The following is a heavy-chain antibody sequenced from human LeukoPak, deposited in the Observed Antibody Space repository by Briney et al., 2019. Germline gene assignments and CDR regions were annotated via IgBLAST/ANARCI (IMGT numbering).Heavy chain of an antibody. CDR2: IYPGDSDT. CDR3: ASRRAHYGSGREDAFDI. J-gene: IGHJ3*02. V-gene: IGHV5-51*01. Sequence: GESLKISCKGSGYSFTSYWIGWVRQMPGKGLEWMGIIYPGDSDTRYSPSFQGRVTISADKSISTAYLQWSSLKASDTAMYYCASRRAHYGSGREDAFDIWGQGTMVTVSS. CDR1: GYSFTSYW. D-gene: IGHD3-10*01.